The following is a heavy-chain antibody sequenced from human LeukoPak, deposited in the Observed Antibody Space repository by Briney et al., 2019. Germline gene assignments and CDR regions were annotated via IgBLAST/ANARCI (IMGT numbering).Heavy chain of an antibody. Sequence: SETLSLTCAVYGGSFSGYYWGWIRQPLGKGLEWIGEINHSGSTNYNPSLKSRVTISVDTSKNQISLKLSSVTAADTAVYYCAIPYYYDSSGYRDAFDIWGQGTMVTVSS. CDR2: INHSGST. D-gene: IGHD3-22*01. V-gene: IGHV4-34*01. CDR1: GGSFSGYY. J-gene: IGHJ3*02. CDR3: AIPYYYDSSGYRDAFDI.